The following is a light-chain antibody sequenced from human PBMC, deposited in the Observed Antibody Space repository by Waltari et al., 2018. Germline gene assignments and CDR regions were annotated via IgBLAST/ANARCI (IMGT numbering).Light chain of an antibody. V-gene: IGLV2-14*03. J-gene: IGLJ2*01. CDR2: DVS. CDR1: SSDVGGYNY. CDR3: SSYTSSSTPHVV. Sequence: QSALTHPASVSGSPGQSITISCTGTSSDVGGYNYVSWYQQHPGQAPKLMIYDVSNRPSGVSNRFSGSKSGNTASLTISGLQAEDEAEYYCSSYTSSSTPHVVFGGGTKLTVL.